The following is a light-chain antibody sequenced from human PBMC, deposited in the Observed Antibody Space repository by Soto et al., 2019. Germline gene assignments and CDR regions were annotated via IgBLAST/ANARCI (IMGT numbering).Light chain of an antibody. Sequence: EIVMTQSPATLSVSPGERATLSCMASQSVSSNLAWYQQKPGQAPRLLIYGASTRATGIPARFSGSGSGTEFTRAVRGLQSEDVEVYYCQQYNNWPPVVVGPGTKVDIK. CDR2: GAS. V-gene: IGKV3-15*01. J-gene: IGKJ3*01. CDR1: QSVSSN. CDR3: QQYNNWPPVV.